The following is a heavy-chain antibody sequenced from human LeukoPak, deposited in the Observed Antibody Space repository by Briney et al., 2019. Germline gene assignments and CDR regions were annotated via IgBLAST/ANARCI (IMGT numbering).Heavy chain of an antibody. CDR2: ISYDGSNK. CDR1: GFTFSSYG. J-gene: IGHJ6*03. D-gene: IGHD3-10*01. V-gene: IGHV3-30*19. Sequence: PGGSLRLSCAASGFTFSSYGMHWVRQAPGKGLEWVAVISYDGSNKYYADSVKGRFTISRDNSKNTLYLQMNSLRAEDTAVYYCAKQAYYGSGSPYYYYYYMDVWGKGTTVTISS. CDR3: AKQAYYGSGSPYYYYYYMDV.